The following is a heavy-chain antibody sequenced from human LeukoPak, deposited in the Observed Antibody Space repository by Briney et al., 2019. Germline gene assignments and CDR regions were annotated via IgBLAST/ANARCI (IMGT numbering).Heavy chain of an antibody. D-gene: IGHD2-2*01. CDR2: INPNSGGT. Sequence: RASVKVSCKASGYTFTGYYMHWVRQAPGQGLEWMGWINPNSGGTNYAQKFQGRVTMTRDTSISTAYMELSRLRSDDTAVYYCARTYCSSTSCNYYYGMDLWGQGTTVTVSS. CDR3: ARTYCSSTSCNYYYGMDL. J-gene: IGHJ6*02. CDR1: GYTFTGYY. V-gene: IGHV1-2*02.